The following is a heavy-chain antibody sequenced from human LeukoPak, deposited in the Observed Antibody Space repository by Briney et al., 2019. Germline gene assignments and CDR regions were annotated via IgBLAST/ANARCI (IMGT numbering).Heavy chain of an antibody. Sequence: GASVKVSCKASGYMFTAYYINWVRQSPGLGLEWLGWNNPNSGGTTYAQRFQGRVTITSDTSTSTAYLELNGLRSDDTAVYFCARLNSGNLRGILYWGQGSLVTVSS. CDR3: ARLNSGNLRGILY. D-gene: IGHD3-10*01. CDR1: GYMFTAYY. CDR2: NNPNSGGT. J-gene: IGHJ4*02. V-gene: IGHV1-2*02.